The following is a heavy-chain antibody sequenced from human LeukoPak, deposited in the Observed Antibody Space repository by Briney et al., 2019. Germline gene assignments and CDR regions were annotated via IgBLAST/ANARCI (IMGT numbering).Heavy chain of an antibody. V-gene: IGHV3-11*05. CDR1: GFTFSDYY. CDR2: ISSSSSYT. Sequence: GGSLRLSCAASGFTFSDYYMSWIRQAPGKGLERVSYISSSSSYTNYADSVKGRFTISRDNAKNSLYLQMNSLRAEDTAVYYCARDRRYQLLFGTNCGDCYSGGWFDPWGQGTLVTVSS. D-gene: IGHD2-21*02. J-gene: IGHJ5*02. CDR3: ARDRRYQLLFGTNCGDCYSGGWFDP.